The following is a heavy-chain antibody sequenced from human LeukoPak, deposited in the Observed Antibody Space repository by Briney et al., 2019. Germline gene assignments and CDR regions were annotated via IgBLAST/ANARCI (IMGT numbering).Heavy chain of an antibody. J-gene: IGHJ4*02. CDR2: ISYDGSNK. CDR1: GFTFSSYV. CDR3: ARDLFVITFGGALDY. V-gene: IGHV3-30*04. D-gene: IGHD3-16*01. Sequence: GGSLRLSCAASGFTFSSYVMNWVRQAPGKGLEWVAVISYDGSNKYYADSVKGRFTISRDNSKNTLYLQMNSLRVEDTAVYYCARDLFVITFGGALDYWGQGTLVTVSS.